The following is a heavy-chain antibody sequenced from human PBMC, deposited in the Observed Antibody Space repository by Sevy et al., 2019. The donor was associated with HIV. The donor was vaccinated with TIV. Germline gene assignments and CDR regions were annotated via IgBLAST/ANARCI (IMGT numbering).Heavy chain of an antibody. Sequence: GESLKISCAVSGFTFSNYAMSWVRQAPGKGLEWVSAISGGDTGTFYAASVKGRFTISRDNSKNTLYLQMNSLRAEDTALYYWAKDTIVVVGEALDVWGRGTMVTVSS. D-gene: IGHD3-22*01. J-gene: IGHJ3*01. V-gene: IGHV3-23*01. CDR3: AKDTIVVVGEALDV. CDR1: GFTFSNYA. CDR2: ISGGDTGT.